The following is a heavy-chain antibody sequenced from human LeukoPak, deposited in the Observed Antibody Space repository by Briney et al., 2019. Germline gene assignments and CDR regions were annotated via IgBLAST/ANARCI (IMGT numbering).Heavy chain of an antibody. CDR3: AKVSGFERFLEWFSSAFDY. CDR1: GFTFHDYA. J-gene: IGHJ4*02. D-gene: IGHD3-3*01. Sequence: GRSLRLSCAASGFTFHDYAMHWVRQAPGKGLEWVAFIRYDGSNKYYADSVKGRFTISRDNSKNTLYLQMNSLRAEDTAVYYCAKVSGFERFLEWFSSAFDYWGQGTLVTVSS. CDR2: IRYDGSNK. V-gene: IGHV3-30*02.